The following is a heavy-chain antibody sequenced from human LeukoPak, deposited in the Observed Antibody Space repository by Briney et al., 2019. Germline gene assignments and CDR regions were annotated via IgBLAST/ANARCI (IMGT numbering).Heavy chain of an antibody. Sequence: GSSVKVSCKASGGTFSSYAISWVRQAPGQGLEWMGGIIPIFGTANYAQKFQGRVTITTDESTSTAYMELSRLRSDDTAVYYCARAMYNWNDADFDYWGQGTLVTVSS. CDR1: GGTFSSYA. CDR3: ARAMYNWNDADFDY. D-gene: IGHD1-1*01. CDR2: IIPIFGTA. V-gene: IGHV1-69*05. J-gene: IGHJ4*02.